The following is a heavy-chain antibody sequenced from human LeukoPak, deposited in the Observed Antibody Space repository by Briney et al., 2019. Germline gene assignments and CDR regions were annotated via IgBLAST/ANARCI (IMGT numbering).Heavy chain of an antibody. CDR2: INQDGSEK. V-gene: IGHV3-7*01. CDR3: ARDLFDY. CDR1: GLILSTNW. Sequence: SGGSLRLSCAASGLILSTNWMSWVPQAPGKGLEWVANINQDGSEKYYLDSVKGRFTISSDNAKNSLFLQMNSLRAEDTAVYYCARDLFDYWGQGTLVTVSS. J-gene: IGHJ4*02.